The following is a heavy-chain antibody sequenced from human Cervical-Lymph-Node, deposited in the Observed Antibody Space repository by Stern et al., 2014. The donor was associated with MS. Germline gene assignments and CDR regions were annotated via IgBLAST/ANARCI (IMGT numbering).Heavy chain of an antibody. Sequence: QVQLGQSGAEVKKPGSSMKVSCKASGGTFSSDAIGWVRQAPGQGLEWMGGIIPIFETANYAQKVQGRVTITADQSTKTGYLELSSLTSGDTAMYFCASGTRSSWYFDFWGQGTLVTVST. CDR2: IIPIFETA. CDR1: GGTFSSDA. CDR3: ASGTRSSWYFDF. V-gene: IGHV1-69*01. D-gene: IGHD6-13*01. J-gene: IGHJ4*02.